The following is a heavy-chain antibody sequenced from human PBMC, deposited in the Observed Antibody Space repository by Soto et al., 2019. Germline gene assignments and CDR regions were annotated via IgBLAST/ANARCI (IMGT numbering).Heavy chain of an antibody. J-gene: IGHJ4*02. Sequence: EAHLVESGGGLVQPGGSLRLSCVASGFAFDAYWMHWVRQVPGEGPVWVSRIDYDGTTTTYADSVKGRFTISRDNAKNTLYLRMNSLRAEDTGIYYCTRGPRPSSAGTGAYWGQGTLVTVSS. CDR2: IDYDGTTT. D-gene: IGHD6-13*01. V-gene: IGHV3-74*01. CDR1: GFAFDAYW. CDR3: TRGPRPSSAGTGAY.